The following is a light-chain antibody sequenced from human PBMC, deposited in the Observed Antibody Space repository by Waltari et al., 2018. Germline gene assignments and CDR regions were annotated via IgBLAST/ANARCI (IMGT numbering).Light chain of an antibody. V-gene: IGLV3-1*01. CDR2: EDN. J-gene: IGLJ1*01. Sequence: SSALTQPPSVSVSPGQTASITCSGDQLGHHYASWYQQKPGQSPLLVIYEDNKRPSGIPERFSGSSSGNTATLTISGTQAMDEADYYCQAWDSSPYVFGTGTKVTVL. CDR1: QLGHHY. CDR3: QAWDSSPYV.